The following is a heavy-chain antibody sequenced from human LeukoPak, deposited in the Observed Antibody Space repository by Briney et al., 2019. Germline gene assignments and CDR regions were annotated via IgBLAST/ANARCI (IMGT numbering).Heavy chain of an antibody. V-gene: IGHV3-7*01. CDR3: ARDSGSAYYYGSGTYYYDAFDF. D-gene: IGHD3-10*01. Sequence: GGSLRLSCTVSGFTFGDYWMTWVRQAPGKGLEWVANIRQDESEKYYVDSVKGRFTISRDNAKNSLYLQMNSLRAEDTAVYYCARDSGSAYYYGSGTYYYDAFDFWGQGTTVTVSS. J-gene: IGHJ3*01. CDR1: GFTFGDYW. CDR2: IRQDESEK.